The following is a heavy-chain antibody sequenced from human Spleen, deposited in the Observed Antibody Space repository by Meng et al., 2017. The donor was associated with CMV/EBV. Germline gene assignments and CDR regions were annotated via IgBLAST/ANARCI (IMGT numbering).Heavy chain of an antibody. D-gene: IGHD3-3*01. CDR1: FYFSTYA. CDR2: ISGGTT. CDR3: AKVQPFSKIRFLETSYFDY. V-gene: IGHV3-23*01. J-gene: IGHJ4*02. Sequence: FYFSTYAMSWIRQAPGKGLEWVSTISGGTTNYADSVKGRFTISRDNSKNTLYLQMNSLRAEDTAIYYCAKVQPFSKIRFLETSYFDYWGQGTLVTVSS.